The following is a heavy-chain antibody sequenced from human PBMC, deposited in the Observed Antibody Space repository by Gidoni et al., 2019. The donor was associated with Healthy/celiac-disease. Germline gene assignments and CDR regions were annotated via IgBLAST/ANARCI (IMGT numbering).Heavy chain of an antibody. CDR2: IYSGGST. CDR3: ARTYYYDSSGYPGAFDI. D-gene: IGHD3-22*01. V-gene: IGHV3-66*02. J-gene: IGHJ3*02. Sequence: EVQLVESGGGLVQPGGSLRLSCAASGFTVSSNYMSWVRQAPGKGLEWVSVIYSGGSTYYADSVKGRFTISRDNSKNTLYLQMNSLRAEDTAVYYCARTYYYDSSGYPGAFDIWGQGTMVTVSS. CDR1: GFTVSSNY.